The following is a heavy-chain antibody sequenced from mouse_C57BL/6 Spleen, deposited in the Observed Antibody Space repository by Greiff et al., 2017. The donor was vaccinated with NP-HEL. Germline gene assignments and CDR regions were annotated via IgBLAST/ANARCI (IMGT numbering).Heavy chain of an antibody. Sequence: VQLQQPGTELVKPGASVKLSCKASGYTFTSYWLHWVKQRPGQGLEWIGNINPSNGGTNYNEKFKSKATLTVDKSSSTAYMQLRSLTSEDSAVYYCARKGLRDALDYWGQGTSVTVAS. J-gene: IGHJ4*01. CDR1: GYTFTSYW. CDR3: ARKGLRDALDY. CDR2: INPSNGGT. V-gene: IGHV1-53*01. D-gene: IGHD2-4*01.